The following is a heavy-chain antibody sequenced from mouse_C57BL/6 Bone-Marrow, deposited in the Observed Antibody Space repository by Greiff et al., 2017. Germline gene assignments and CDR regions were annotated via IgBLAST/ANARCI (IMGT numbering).Heavy chain of an antibody. D-gene: IGHD1-1*01. Sequence: QVQLKQSGAELMKPGASVKLSCKATGYTFTGYWIEWVKQRPGHGLEWIGEILPGSGSTNYNEKFKGKATFTADTSSNTAYMQLSSLTTVDSAIYYCARGLHYYGSSYDWYFDVWGTGTTVTVSS. J-gene: IGHJ1*03. V-gene: IGHV1-9*01. CDR3: ARGLHYYGSSYDWYFDV. CDR2: ILPGSGST. CDR1: GYTFTGYW.